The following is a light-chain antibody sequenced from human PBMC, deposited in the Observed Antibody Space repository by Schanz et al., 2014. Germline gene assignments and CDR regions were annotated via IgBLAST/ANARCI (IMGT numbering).Light chain of an antibody. V-gene: IGLV1-47*01. Sequence: QSVLTQPPSASGTPGQTVTISCSGSSSDIGRNYVFWFQQLPGRAPKRLIYRDNQRSSGISDRLSASKSGTSASLAISGLRSEDEADYYCATWDNSLSAWVFGGGTKLTVL. CDR2: RDN. CDR3: ATWDNSLSAWV. J-gene: IGLJ3*02. CDR1: SSDIGRNY.